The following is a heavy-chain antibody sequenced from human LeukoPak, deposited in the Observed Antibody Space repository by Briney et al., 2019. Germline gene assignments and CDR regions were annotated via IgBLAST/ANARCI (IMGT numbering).Heavy chain of an antibody. V-gene: IGHV4-59*01. CDR1: GGSISSYY. CDR2: IYYSGTT. Sequence: SSETLSLTCTVSGGSISSYYWSWIRQPPGKGLEWIGYIYYSGTTNYDPSLKSRVTISVDTSKNQFSLKLSSVTAADTAVYYCARGVYIAAAQYGYWGQGTLVTVSS. CDR3: ARGVYIAAAQYGY. D-gene: IGHD6-13*01. J-gene: IGHJ4*02.